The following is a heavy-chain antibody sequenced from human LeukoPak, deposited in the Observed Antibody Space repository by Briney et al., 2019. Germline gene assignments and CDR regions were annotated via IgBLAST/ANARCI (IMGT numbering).Heavy chain of an antibody. CDR2: IIPIFGTA. V-gene: IGHV1-69*13. CDR1: GGTFSSYA. CDR3: ARGWSDCSSTSCSLDY. D-gene: IGHD2-2*01. J-gene: IGHJ4*01. Sequence: GALVKVSCKASGGTFSSYAISWVRQAPGQGLEWMGGIIPIFGTANYAQKFQGRVTITADESTSTAYMELSSLRSEDTAVYYCARGWSDCSSTSCSLDYWGXXTLVTVSS.